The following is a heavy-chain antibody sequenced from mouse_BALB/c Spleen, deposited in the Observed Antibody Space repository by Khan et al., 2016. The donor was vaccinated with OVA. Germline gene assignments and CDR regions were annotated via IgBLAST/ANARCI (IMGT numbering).Heavy chain of an antibody. D-gene: IGHD2-10*01. Sequence: QIQLVQSGPELKKPGETVKISCKASGYSFTNYGMNWVKQSPGKPLTWMGWINTYTGEPTYADDFKGRFAFSLETSASTAYSQINNLKNEDTATYFCARPPYFSYTLDHWGQGTSVTVSS. V-gene: IGHV9-3-1*01. CDR2: INTYTGEP. CDR3: ARPPYFSYTLDH. J-gene: IGHJ4*01. CDR1: GYSFTNYG.